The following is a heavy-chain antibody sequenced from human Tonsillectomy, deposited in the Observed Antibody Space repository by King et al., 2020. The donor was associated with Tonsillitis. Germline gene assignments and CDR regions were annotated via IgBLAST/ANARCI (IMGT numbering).Heavy chain of an antibody. Sequence: VQLVESGGGVVHPGRSLRLSCAASGFTFSSYAMHWVRQAPGKGLEWVAVISYDGSNKYYADSVKGRFTISRDNSKNTLYLQMNSLRTEDTAVYYCAREGWDYYDSSGYPNAFDIWGQGTMVTVSS. J-gene: IGHJ3*02. V-gene: IGHV3-30*04. CDR1: GFTFSSYA. CDR2: ISYDGSNK. D-gene: IGHD3-22*01. CDR3: AREGWDYYDSSGYPNAFDI.